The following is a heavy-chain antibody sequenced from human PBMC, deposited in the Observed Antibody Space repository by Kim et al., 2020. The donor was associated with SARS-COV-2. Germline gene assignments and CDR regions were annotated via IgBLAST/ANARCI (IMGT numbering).Heavy chain of an antibody. CDR3: AKASSVLRFLEWLLSSDY. D-gene: IGHD3-3*01. V-gene: IGHV3-23*01. J-gene: IGHJ4*02. CDR2: ISGSGGST. CDR1: GFTFSSYA. Sequence: GGSLRLSCAASGFTFSSYAMSWVRQAPGKGLEWVSAISGSGGSTYYADSVKGRFTISRDNSKNTLYLQMNSLRAEDTAVYYCAKASSVLRFLEWLLSSDYWGQGTLVAVSS.